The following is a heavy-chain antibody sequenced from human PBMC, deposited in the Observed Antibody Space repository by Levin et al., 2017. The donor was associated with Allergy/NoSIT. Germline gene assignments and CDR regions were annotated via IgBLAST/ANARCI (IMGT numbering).Heavy chain of an antibody. CDR3: ARDRGIAALGV. J-gene: IGHJ4*02. CDR1: GGSVRTDVYS. D-gene: IGHD6-13*01. V-gene: IGHV4-61*08. CDR2: ISYSGST. Sequence: SQTLSLTCTVSGGSVRTDVYSWSWIRQSPGKELEWIGYISYSGSTKYNPSLKSRVTISVDTSKNKFSLKLSSVTAADTAVYYCARDRGIAALGVWGQGTLVTVSS.